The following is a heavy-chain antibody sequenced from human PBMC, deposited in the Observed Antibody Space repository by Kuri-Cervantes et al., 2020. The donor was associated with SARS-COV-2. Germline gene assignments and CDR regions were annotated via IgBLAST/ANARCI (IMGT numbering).Heavy chain of an antibody. Sequence: SVKVSCKASGGTFSRYAISWVRQAPGQGLEWMGGIIPILGIANYAQKFQGRVTITADKSTSTAYMELSSLRSEDTAVYYCARESDYYDSSGYEPWGQGTLVTVSS. CDR3: ARESDYYDSSGYEP. CDR1: GGTFSRYA. V-gene: IGHV1-69*10. J-gene: IGHJ5*02. CDR2: IIPILGIA. D-gene: IGHD3-22*01.